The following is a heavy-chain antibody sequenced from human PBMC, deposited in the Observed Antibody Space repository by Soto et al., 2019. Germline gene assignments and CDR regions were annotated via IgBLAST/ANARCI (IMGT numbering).Heavy chain of an antibody. Sequence: ASVKVSCKASGFTLLNDYIHWVRQAPRQGLEWMGMINPSTGATRYSQQFRVRVTVTWDTSTSTVYMELSSLRSEDTAVYYCATGTIRKYSGLFDYWGQ. CDR1: GFTLLNDY. CDR3: ATGTIRKYSGLFDY. J-gene: IGHJ4*02. CDR2: INPSTGAT. V-gene: IGHV1-46*01. D-gene: IGHD5-12*01.